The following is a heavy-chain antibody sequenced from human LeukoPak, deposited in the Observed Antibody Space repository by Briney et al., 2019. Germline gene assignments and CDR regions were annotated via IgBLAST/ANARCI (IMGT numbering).Heavy chain of an antibody. J-gene: IGHJ5*02. CDR1: GDSISSYY. CDR2: IYYSGST. Sequence: SETLSLTCTVSGDSISSYYWSWIRQPPGKGLEWLGFIYYSGSTNYNPSLKSRVTISVYTSKNQFSLRLSSVIAADTAVYYCARRALGIAAAGNWFNPWGQGTLVTVSS. V-gene: IGHV4-59*08. CDR3: ARRALGIAAAGNWFNP. D-gene: IGHD6-13*01.